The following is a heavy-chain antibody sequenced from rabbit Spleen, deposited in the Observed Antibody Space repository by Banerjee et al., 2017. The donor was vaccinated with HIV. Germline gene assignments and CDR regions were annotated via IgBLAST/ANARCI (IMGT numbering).Heavy chain of an antibody. Sequence: QSLEESGGDLVKPGASLTLTCTASGFSFSSGYDMCWVRQAPGKGLEWIACIYAVSSGTTDYASWAKGRFTFSKTSSTTVTLQMTSLTAADTATYFCARDTGSSFSSYGMDLWGPGTLVTVS. CDR3: ARDTGSSFSSYGMDL. D-gene: IGHD8-1*01. V-gene: IGHV1S40*01. CDR2: IYAVSSGTT. CDR1: GFSFSSGYD. J-gene: IGHJ6*01.